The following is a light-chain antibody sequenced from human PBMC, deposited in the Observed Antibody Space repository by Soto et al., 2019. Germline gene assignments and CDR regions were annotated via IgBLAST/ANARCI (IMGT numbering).Light chain of an antibody. Sequence: DIVMTQSPLSLPVTPGEPASISCRSSQSLLHSNGYTYLEWYLQRPGQSPQLLIYLGSNRASGVPDRFTGSGSGTDFTLKINRVXXXXXXXXYCLQALQTPHTFGQGTKL. V-gene: IGKV2-28*01. CDR2: LGS. J-gene: IGKJ2*01. CDR1: QSLLHSNGYTY. CDR3: LQALQTPHT.